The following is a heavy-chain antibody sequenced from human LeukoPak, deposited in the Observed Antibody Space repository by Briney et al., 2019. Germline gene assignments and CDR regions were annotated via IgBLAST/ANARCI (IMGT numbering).Heavy chain of an antibody. CDR1: GGSISSYY. CDR2: IYYSGST. V-gene: IGHV4-59*01. J-gene: IGHJ4*02. CDR3: ARGIPGYFGTSGYYYEY. Sequence: SETLSLTCTVSGGSISSYYWSWIRQPPGKGLEWIGYIYYSGSTNYNPSLKSRVTISVKTSKNQFSLKLSSVTAADTAVYYCARGIPGYFGTSGYYYEYWGQGTLVTVSS. D-gene: IGHD3-22*01.